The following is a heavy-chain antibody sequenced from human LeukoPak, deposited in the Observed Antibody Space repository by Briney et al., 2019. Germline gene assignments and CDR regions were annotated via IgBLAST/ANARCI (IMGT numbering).Heavy chain of an antibody. CDR1: GFTFSSYA. Sequence: HAGGSMRLSCAASGFTFSSYAMSWVRQAPGKGLEWVSGISGSGGSTYYADSVKGRFTISRDNSKDTLYLQMNSLRAEDTAVYYCAKHIVVVVAATNYWGQGTLVTVSS. CDR3: AKHIVVVVAATNY. D-gene: IGHD2-15*01. J-gene: IGHJ4*02. CDR2: ISGSGGST. V-gene: IGHV3-23*01.